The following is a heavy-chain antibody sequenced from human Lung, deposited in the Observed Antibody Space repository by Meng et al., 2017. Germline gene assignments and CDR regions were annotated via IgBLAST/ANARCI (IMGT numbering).Heavy chain of an antibody. CDR1: GFTFRSYS. Sequence: VQLVESGGGLVKPGGPLRLSCAASGFTFRSYSMNWVRQAPGKGLEWVSSISSSSYIYYADSVKGRFTISRDNAKNSLYLQMNSLRAEDTAVYYCARERGTSDYWGQGTLVTVSS. CDR2: ISSSSYI. V-gene: IGHV3-21*01. D-gene: IGHD1-7*01. J-gene: IGHJ4*02. CDR3: ARERGTSDY.